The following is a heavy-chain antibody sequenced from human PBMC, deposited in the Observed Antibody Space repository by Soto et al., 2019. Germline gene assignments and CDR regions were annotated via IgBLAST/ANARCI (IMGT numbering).Heavy chain of an antibody. V-gene: IGHV1-69*12. CDR2: IIPIFGTA. J-gene: IGHJ4*02. CDR1: GGTFSSYA. CDR3: ARTVEAVAGPQFDY. D-gene: IGHD6-19*01. Sequence: QVQLVQSGAEVKKPGSSVKVSCKASGGTFSSYAISWVRQAPGQGLEWMGGIIPIFGTANYAQKFEGRVTITADEFTSTAYMELSRLRSEDTAVYYCARTVEAVAGPQFDYWGQGTLVTVSS.